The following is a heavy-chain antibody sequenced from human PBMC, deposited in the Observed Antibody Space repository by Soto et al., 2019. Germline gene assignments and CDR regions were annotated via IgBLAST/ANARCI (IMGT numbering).Heavy chain of an antibody. CDR2: IIPIFGTA. D-gene: IGHD6-19*01. CDR1: GYAFTSYG. V-gene: IGHV1-69*13. Sequence: GASVKVSCKASGYAFTSYGISWVRQAPGQGLEWMGGIIPIFGTANYEQKFQGRVTITADESTSTAYMELSSLRSEDTAVYYCARAGEGYSSGWPRFYFDYWGQGTLVTVSS. CDR3: ARAGEGYSSGWPRFYFDY. J-gene: IGHJ4*02.